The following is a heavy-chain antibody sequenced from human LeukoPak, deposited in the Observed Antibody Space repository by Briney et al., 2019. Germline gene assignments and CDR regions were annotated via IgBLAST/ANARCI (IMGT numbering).Heavy chain of an antibody. CDR1: GGSISSSRYY. CDR2: VYYSGST. J-gene: IGHJ4*01. D-gene: IGHD3-16*01. V-gene: IGHV4-39*01. CDR3: ARHEYWGPAGGFDY. Sequence: SETLSLTCTVSGGSISSSRYYWGWIRQPPGKGLEWIGCVYYSGSTYYNPSLKSRVTISVDTSKNQFSLKLSSVTAADTAVYYCARHEYWGPAGGFDYWGQGTLVTVSS.